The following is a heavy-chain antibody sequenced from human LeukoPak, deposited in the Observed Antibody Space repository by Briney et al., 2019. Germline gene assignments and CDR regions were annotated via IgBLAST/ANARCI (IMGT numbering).Heavy chain of an antibody. D-gene: IGHD4-17*01. Sequence: GASVKVSCKASGYTFTSYGISWVRQAPGQGLEWMGWISAYNGNTNYAQKLQGRVTMTTDTSTSTAYMELRSLRSDDTAVYYCARDRSTVTRFSGSFDYWGQGTLVTVSS. J-gene: IGHJ4*02. CDR2: ISAYNGNT. CDR3: ARDRSTVTRFSGSFDY. CDR1: GYTFTSYG. V-gene: IGHV1-18*01.